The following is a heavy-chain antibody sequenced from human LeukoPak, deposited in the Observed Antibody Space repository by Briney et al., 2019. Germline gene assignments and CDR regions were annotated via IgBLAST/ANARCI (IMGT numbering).Heavy chain of an antibody. Sequence: ASVKVSCKVSGYTLTELSMHWVRQAPGRGLEWMGGFDPEDGETIYALKFQGRVTMTEDTSTDTAYMELSSLRSEDTAVYYCAEYSDYYDSSGPNFQHWGQGTLVTVSS. CDR1: GYTLTELS. CDR3: AEYSDYYDSSGPNFQH. J-gene: IGHJ1*01. CDR2: FDPEDGET. D-gene: IGHD3-22*01. V-gene: IGHV1-24*01.